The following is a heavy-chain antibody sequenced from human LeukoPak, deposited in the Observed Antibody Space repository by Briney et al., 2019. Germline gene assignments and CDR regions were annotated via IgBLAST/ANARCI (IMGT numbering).Heavy chain of an antibody. CDR3: AREGDIVVVPAAIPRYYYYYMDV. CDR1: GGSISGYS. Sequence: SETLSLTCTVSGGSISGYSWSWFRKPAGKGLEWIGRFFTSGGTNYNPSLKSRVTMSVDTSKNQFSLKLSSVTAADTAVYYCAREGDIVVVPAAIPRYYYYYMDVWGKGTTVTVSS. V-gene: IGHV4-4*07. D-gene: IGHD2-2*02. J-gene: IGHJ6*03. CDR2: FFTSGGT.